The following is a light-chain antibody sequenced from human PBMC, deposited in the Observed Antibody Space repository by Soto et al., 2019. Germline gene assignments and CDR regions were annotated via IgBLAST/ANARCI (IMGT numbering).Light chain of an antibody. CDR3: NSYTTSNTRRIV. CDR1: SRDVGGYNY. V-gene: IGLV2-14*01. J-gene: IGLJ1*01. CDR2: DVS. Sequence: QSLLNQPASVYGSPGQSLTISCTGTSRDVGGYNYVSWYQQHPGKAPKFMIYDVSNRPSGGATRFSGSKSGPTASLTISGLQAEDEADYYCNSYTTSNTRRIVFGTGTKVTVL.